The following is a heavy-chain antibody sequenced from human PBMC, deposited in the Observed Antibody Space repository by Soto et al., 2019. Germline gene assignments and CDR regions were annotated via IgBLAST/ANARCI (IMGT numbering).Heavy chain of an antibody. CDR2: ISYGGSNK. J-gene: IGHJ4*02. CDR3: ANAGDEFYFDY. CDR1: GFTFSSYG. V-gene: IGHV3-30*18. Sequence: QVQLVESGGGVVQPGRSLRLSCAASGFTFSSYGMHWVRQAPGKGLEWVAVISYGGSNKYYADSVKGRFTISRDNSKNTLYLQMNSLRAEDTAVYYCANAGDEFYFDYWGQGTLVTVSS. D-gene: IGHD3-10*01.